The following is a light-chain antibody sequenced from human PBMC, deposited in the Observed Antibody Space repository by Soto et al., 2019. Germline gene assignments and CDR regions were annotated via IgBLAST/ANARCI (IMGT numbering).Light chain of an antibody. V-gene: IGLV1-40*01. CDR1: SSNIGAGYD. CDR2: GNS. Sequence: QSVLTQPPSVSGAPGQRVTISCTGSSSNIGAGYDVHWYQQLPGTAPKLLIYGNSNRPSGVPDRFSGSKSGTSASLAITGLQAEDEADYYCSSFTTRSSLVLFGGGTKLTVL. J-gene: IGLJ2*01. CDR3: SSFTTRSSLVL.